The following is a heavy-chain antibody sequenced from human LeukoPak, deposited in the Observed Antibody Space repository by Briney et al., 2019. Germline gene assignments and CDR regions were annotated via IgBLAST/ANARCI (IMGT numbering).Heavy chain of an antibody. D-gene: IGHD3-10*01. CDR3: ARHYYYGSGSYPIDY. V-gene: IGHV4-59*08. J-gene: IGHJ4*02. CDR1: GGSISSYY. Sequence: SETLSLTCTVSGGSISSYYWSWIRQPPGKGLEWIGYIYYSGSTNYNPSLKSRVTISVDTSKNQFPLKLSSVTAADTAVYYCARHYYYGSGSYPIDYWGQGTLVTVSS. CDR2: IYYSGST.